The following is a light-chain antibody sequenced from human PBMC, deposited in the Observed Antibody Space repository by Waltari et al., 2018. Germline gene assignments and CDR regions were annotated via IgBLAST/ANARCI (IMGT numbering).Light chain of an antibody. Sequence: QSALTQPASVSGSPGQSITISCTGTSSDIGAYNFVPWYQKHPGKAPKVMIYDVNNRPSGVSSRFSGSKSGNTASLTISGLQAEDEAGYYCSSYTTGSTRYVFGSGTKVTVL. CDR1: SSDIGAYNF. CDR3: SSYTTGSTRYV. CDR2: DVN. V-gene: IGLV2-14*03. J-gene: IGLJ1*01.